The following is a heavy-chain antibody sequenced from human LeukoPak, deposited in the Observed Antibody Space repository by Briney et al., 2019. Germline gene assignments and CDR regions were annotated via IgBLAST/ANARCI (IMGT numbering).Heavy chain of an antibody. V-gene: IGHV3-48*04. CDR1: GFTFSSYS. CDR3: ARAPYSGSYLVFDY. J-gene: IGHJ4*02. D-gene: IGHD1-26*01. CDR2: ISSSSSTI. Sequence: PGRSLRLSCAASGFTFSSYSMNWVRQAPGKGLEWVSYISSSSSTIYYADSVKGRFTISRDNAKNSLYLQMNSLRAEDTAVYYCARAPYSGSYLVFDYWGQGTLVTVSS.